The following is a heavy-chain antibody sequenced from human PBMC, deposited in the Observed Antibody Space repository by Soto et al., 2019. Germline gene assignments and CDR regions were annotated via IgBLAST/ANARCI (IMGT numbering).Heavy chain of an antibody. CDR3: ARHAAYDSVWGKSDGSDY. CDR2: MYYSGAT. V-gene: IGHV4-39*01. Sequence: QLQLQESGPGLVKPSETLSLACTVSGGSISSNSYYWDWIRQPPGKGLEWIGSMYYSGATYHNPSRQSRVTISVDTSKNQFSLHMSSVTAADTAVYYCARHAAYDSVWGKSDGSDYCGQGTLVTVSS. J-gene: IGHJ4*02. D-gene: IGHD3-16*01. CDR1: GGSISSNSYY.